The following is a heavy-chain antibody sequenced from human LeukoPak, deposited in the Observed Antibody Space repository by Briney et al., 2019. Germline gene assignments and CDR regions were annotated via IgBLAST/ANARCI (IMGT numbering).Heavy chain of an antibody. Sequence: SETLSLTCTVSGGSVSRGGYYWNWICQHPGKGLEWIGFTSYSEGTYYNPSLMSRITISVDRSQNQFSLKMRDVTAADTAVYYCARVGQQQLARVFDIWGQGTMVTVSS. V-gene: IGHV4-31*03. CDR2: TSYSEGT. CDR1: GGSVSRGGYY. J-gene: IGHJ3*02. D-gene: IGHD6-13*01. CDR3: ARVGQQQLARVFDI.